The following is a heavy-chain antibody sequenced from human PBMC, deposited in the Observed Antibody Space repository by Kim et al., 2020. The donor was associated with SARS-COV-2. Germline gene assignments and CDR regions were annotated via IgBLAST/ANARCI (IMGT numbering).Heavy chain of an antibody. J-gene: IGHJ6*03. CDR3: AKVQSYYYYMDV. Sequence: ASVKVSCKASGYIFTSYGITWVRQAPGQGLEWMGWIAVYNFNTNYAQKFQGRVTMTADISTNTAYMELRGLRSDDTAVYYCAKVQSYYYYMDVWGEGTTV. V-gene: IGHV1-18*01. D-gene: IGHD3-10*01. CDR2: IAVYNFNT. CDR1: GYIFTSYG.